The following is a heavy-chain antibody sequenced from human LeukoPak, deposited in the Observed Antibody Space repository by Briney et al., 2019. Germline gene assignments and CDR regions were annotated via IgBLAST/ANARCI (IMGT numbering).Heavy chain of an antibody. Sequence: GRSLRLSCVASGYTFSSYGMHWVRQAPGKGLQWVAVIWYDESKKYYTDSVKGRFTISRDVSKNTLYLQMNSLRAEDTAMYYCARDGGVGLDYWGQGTLVTVSS. CDR1: GYTFSSYG. J-gene: IGHJ4*02. V-gene: IGHV3-33*01. D-gene: IGHD3-3*01. CDR2: IWYDESKK. CDR3: ARDGGVGLDY.